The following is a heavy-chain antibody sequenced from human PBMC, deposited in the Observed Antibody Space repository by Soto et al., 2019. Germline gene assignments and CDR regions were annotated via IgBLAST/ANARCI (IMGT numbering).Heavy chain of an antibody. CDR3: ARPLNEGPDS. CDR1: GGSFSGYY. D-gene: IGHD1-1*01. CDR2: INHSGST. J-gene: IGHJ4*02. V-gene: IGHV4-34*01. Sequence: QVQVQQWGAGLLKPSETLSLTCAVYGGSFSGYYWSWIRQPPGKGPEWIGEINHSGSTNYNPSLKSRVTISVDTSKNQFSLKLSSVTAADTAVYYCARPLNEGPDSWGQGTLVTVSS.